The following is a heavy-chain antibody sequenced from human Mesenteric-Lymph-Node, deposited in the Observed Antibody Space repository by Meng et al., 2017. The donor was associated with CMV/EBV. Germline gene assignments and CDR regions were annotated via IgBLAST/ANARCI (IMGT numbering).Heavy chain of an antibody. CDR1: GFTFSNHP. D-gene: IGHD7-27*01. Sequence: GESLKISCAASGFTFSNHPMHWVLQAPGKGLEWVAVISYDGSNKYYAYSVKGRFTISRDNSKNTLYLQMNSLRAEDTAVYYCAGKNWDRLDYWGQGTLVTVSS. V-gene: IGHV3-30-3*01. CDR2: ISYDGSNK. CDR3: AGKNWDRLDY. J-gene: IGHJ4*02.